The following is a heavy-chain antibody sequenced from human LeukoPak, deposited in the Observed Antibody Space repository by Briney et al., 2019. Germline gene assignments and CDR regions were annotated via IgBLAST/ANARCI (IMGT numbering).Heavy chain of an antibody. D-gene: IGHD3-10*01. J-gene: IGHJ4*02. CDR2: INPNSGGT. Sequence: ASVKVSCKASGYTFTGYYIHWVRQAPGQGLEWMGWINPNSGGTNYAQKFQGRVTMTRDTSISTAYMDLSRLRSDDTAVYYCARDSMVRGVIRRGPPNYWGQGTLVTVSS. CDR3: ARDSMVRGVIRRGPPNY. CDR1: GYTFTGYY. V-gene: IGHV1-2*02.